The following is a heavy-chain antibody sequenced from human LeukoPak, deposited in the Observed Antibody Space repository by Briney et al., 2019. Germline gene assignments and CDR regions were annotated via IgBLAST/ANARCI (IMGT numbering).Heavy chain of an antibody. J-gene: IGHJ4*02. Sequence: GGSLRLSCAASGFTFSTYSMNWVRQTPGKGLEWVSYISSSSSTIYYADSVKGRFTIFRDNAKNSLFLQMNSLRAEDTAVYYCAKDSSPDYWGQGTLVIVSS. CDR2: ISSSSSTI. V-gene: IGHV3-48*01. CDR3: AKDSSPDY. CDR1: GFTFSTYS. D-gene: IGHD6-13*01.